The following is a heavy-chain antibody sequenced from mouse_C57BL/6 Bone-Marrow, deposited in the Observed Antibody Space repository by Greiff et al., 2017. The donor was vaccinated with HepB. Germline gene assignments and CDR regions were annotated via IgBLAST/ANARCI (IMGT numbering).Heavy chain of an antibody. J-gene: IGHJ1*03. CDR2: ISDGGSYT. V-gene: IGHV5-4*01. Sequence: EVKLVESGGGLVKPGGSLKLSCAASGFTFSSYAMSWVRQTPEKRLEWVATISDGGSYTYYPDNVKGRFTISRDNAKNNLYLQMSHLKSEDTAMYDCAREGRGYWYFDVWGTGTTVTVSS. CDR3: AREGRGYWYFDV. CDR1: GFTFSSYA.